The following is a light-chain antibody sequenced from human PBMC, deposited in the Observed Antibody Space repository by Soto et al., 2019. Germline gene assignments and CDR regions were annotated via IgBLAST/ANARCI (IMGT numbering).Light chain of an antibody. Sequence: QSALTQPPSASGSPGQSVTISCTGTSSDLGGYDYVSWYQHHPGKAPKLIIYEVSERPSGVPDRFSGSKSGNTASLTVYGLQAEDEADYYCSSYGGNNNYVFGTGTKLTVL. CDR2: EVS. J-gene: IGLJ1*01. CDR1: SSDLGGYDY. CDR3: SSYGGNNNYV. V-gene: IGLV2-8*01.